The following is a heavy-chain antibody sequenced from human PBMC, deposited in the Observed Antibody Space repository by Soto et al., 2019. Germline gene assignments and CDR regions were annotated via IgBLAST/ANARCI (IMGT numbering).Heavy chain of an antibody. D-gene: IGHD2-15*01. V-gene: IGHV4-39*01. Sequence: SETLSLTCTVSGGSISSSSYYWGWIRQPPGKGLEWIGSIYYSGSTYYNPSLKSRVTISVDTSKNQFSPKLSSVTAADTAVYYCARQVVPVPYYFDYWGQGTLVTVSS. CDR1: GGSISSSSYY. J-gene: IGHJ4*02. CDR3: ARQVVPVPYYFDY. CDR2: IYYSGST.